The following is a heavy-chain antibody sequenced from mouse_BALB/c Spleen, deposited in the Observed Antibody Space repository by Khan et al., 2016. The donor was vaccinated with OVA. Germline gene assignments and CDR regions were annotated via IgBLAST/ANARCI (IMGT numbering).Heavy chain of an antibody. CDR2: INPSSGYT. Sequence: QVRLQQSGAELARPGASVKMSCKASGYTFTGYTITWIKQRPGQGLEWIGNINPSSGYTNYNQKFKDKATLTADKSSTTAYMQLSSLTSDDSAVYFCARDGAYYRNDCWFAYWGQGTLVTVSA. V-gene: IGHV1-4*01. CDR3: ARDGAYYRNDCWFAY. D-gene: IGHD2-14*01. CDR1: GYTFTGYT. J-gene: IGHJ3*01.